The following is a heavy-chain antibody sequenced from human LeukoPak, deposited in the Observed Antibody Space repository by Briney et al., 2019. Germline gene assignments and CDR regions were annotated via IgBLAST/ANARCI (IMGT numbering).Heavy chain of an antibody. CDR3: ATGYYYDSSGQPDAFDI. CDR2: IYPGDSDT. CDR1: YW. V-gene: IGHV5-51*01. J-gene: IGHJ3*02. D-gene: IGHD3-22*01. Sequence: YWSWIRQPPGKGLEWMGIIYPGDSDTRYSPSFQGQVTISADKSISTAYLQWSSLKASDTAMYYCATGYYYDSSGQPDAFDIWGKGTTVTVSS.